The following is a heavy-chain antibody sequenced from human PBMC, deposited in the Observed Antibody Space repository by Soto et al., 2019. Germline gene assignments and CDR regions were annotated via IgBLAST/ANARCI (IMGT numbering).Heavy chain of an antibody. D-gene: IGHD2-15*01. CDR1: VYIFTSYY. CDR3: ARDLGGWPDY. Sequence: ASVKVSCKASVYIFTSYYIHWVRQAPGQGLEWMGWINPFDGSRMFAQSFQGRVTMTRDTSTSTVYMEVSSLRSEDTAVYYCARDLGGWPDYWGQGTLVTVSS. J-gene: IGHJ4*02. CDR2: INPFDGSR. V-gene: IGHV1-46*01.